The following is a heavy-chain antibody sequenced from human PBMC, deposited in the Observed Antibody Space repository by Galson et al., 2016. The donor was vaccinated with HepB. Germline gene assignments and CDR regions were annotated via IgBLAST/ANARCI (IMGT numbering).Heavy chain of an antibody. Sequence: LRLSCAASAFTVSGTYMTWVRQSPGKGLEWVSLIYSGGITYYADTVKGRFSISRDISKNLLYLQMNSLRAEDTAVYYCARVTPPCWFDPWGQGTLVTVSS. CDR2: IYSGGIT. CDR1: AFTVSGTY. V-gene: IGHV3-66*01. J-gene: IGHJ5*02. CDR3: ARVTPPCWFDP.